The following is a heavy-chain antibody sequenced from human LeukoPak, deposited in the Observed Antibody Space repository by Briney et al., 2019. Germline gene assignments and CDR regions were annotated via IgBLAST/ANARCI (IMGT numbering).Heavy chain of an antibody. CDR3: ARAPSGWYYDAFDI. D-gene: IGHD6-19*01. CDR2: INHSGST. Sequence: PETLSLTCAVYGGSFSGYYWSWIRQPPGKGLEWIGEINHSGSTNYNPSLKSRVTISVDTSKNQFSLKLSSVTAADTAVYYCARAPSGWYYDAFDIWGQGTMVTVSS. J-gene: IGHJ3*02. CDR1: GGSFSGYY. V-gene: IGHV4-34*01.